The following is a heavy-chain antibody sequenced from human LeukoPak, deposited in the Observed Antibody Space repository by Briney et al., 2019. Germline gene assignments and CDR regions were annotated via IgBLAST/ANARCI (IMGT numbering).Heavy chain of an antibody. V-gene: IGHV3-7*01. D-gene: IGHD1-1*01. Sequence: GGSLRLSCAASGVTFSSCWMSWVRQAPGKGLEWVANIKQDGSEKYYVDSVKGRFTISRDNAKNSLYLQMNSLRAEDTAVYYCARAKNEMHNWGQGTLVTVSS. CDR2: IKQDGSEK. J-gene: IGHJ4*02. CDR1: GVTFSSCW. CDR3: ARAKNEMHN.